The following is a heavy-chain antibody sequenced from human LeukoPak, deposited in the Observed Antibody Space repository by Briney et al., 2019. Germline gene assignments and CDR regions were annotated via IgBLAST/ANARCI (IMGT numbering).Heavy chain of an antibody. CDR1: GGSFSGYY. CDR3: ARSGLLWFGETFDY. J-gene: IGHJ4*02. Sequence: SETLSLTCAVYGGSFSGYYWSWIRQPPGKGLEWIGEINHSGSTNYNPSPKSRVTISADTSKNQFSLKLSSVTAADTAVYYCARSGLLWFGETFDYWGQGTLVTVSS. D-gene: IGHD3-10*01. V-gene: IGHV4-34*01. CDR2: INHSGST.